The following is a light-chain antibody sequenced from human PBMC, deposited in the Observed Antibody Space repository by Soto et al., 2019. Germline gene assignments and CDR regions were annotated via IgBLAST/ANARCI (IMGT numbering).Light chain of an antibody. J-gene: IGLJ3*02. Sequence: SYVLTQPPSVSVAPGKTARITCGGNHIGSKSVHWYQQRPGQAPVLVIYYASDRPSGIPERFSGSNSGNTDTLTISRVEAGDEADYYCQVWDTSSDPSWVFGGGTKLTV. CDR1: HIGSKS. CDR3: QVWDTSSDPSWV. CDR2: YAS. V-gene: IGLV3-21*04.